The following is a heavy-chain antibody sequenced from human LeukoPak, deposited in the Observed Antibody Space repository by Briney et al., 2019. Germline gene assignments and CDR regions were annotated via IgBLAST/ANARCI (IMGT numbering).Heavy chain of an antibody. CDR3: VLNSIVVVPAASGSAFDY. D-gene: IGHD2-2*01. CDR2: INPNSGGT. Sequence: ASVKVSCKASGYTFTGYYMHWVRQAPGQGLEWMGWINPNSGGTNYAQKFQGRVTMTRDTSISTAYMELSRLRSDDTAVYYCVLNSIVVVPAASGSAFDYWGQGTLVTVSS. V-gene: IGHV1-2*02. J-gene: IGHJ4*02. CDR1: GYTFTGYY.